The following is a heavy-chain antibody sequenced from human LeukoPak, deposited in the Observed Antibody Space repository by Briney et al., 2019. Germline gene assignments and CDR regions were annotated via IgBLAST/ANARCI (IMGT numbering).Heavy chain of an antibody. CDR1: GFTFRNYA. CDR2: ISSSSSYI. CDR3: ARGREGYSYVYEC. V-gene: IGHV3-21*01. D-gene: IGHD5-18*01. J-gene: IGHJ4*02. Sequence: GGSLRLSCAASGFTFRNYAMNWVRQAPGKGLEWVSSISSSSSYIYYADSVKGRFTISRDNAKNSLYLQMNSLRAEDTAVYYCARGREGYSYVYECWGQGTLVTVSS.